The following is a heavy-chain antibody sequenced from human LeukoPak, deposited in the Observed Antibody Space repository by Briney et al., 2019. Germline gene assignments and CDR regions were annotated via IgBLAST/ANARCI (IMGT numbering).Heavy chain of an antibody. J-gene: IGHJ5*02. Sequence: SETLSLTCPVSAGSIRSFYWSWVRQPPGQGLEWIGYIHYSGSTNYNPSLKSRVTISGDTSKNQFSLKLTSVTAADTAVYYCARGFGGYAYYNYFDPWGQGTLVTVSS. CDR1: AGSIRSFY. V-gene: IGHV4-59*01. CDR2: IHYSGST. D-gene: IGHD5-24*01. CDR3: ARGFGGYAYYNYFDP.